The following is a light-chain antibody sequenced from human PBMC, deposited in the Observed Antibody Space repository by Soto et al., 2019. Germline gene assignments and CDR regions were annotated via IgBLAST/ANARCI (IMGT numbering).Light chain of an antibody. J-gene: IGKJ2*01. CDR3: QQYNNWHPYT. Sequence: EIVMTQSPATLSVSLGERATLSCRASESVSSNLAWYQQKPGQAPRLLIYRASTRATGIPARFSGSGSGTEFTLTISSLQSEDSAVYYCQQYNNWHPYTFGQGTKLEIK. CDR1: ESVSSN. CDR2: RAS. V-gene: IGKV3-15*01.